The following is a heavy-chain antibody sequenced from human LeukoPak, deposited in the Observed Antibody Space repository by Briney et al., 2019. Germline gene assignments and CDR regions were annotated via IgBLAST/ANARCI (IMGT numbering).Heavy chain of an antibody. V-gene: IGHV1-8*01. CDR3: ARDRGYSYGFALDI. Sequence: ASVKVSCKASGYTFTSYDINWVRQATGQGLEWMGWMNPNSGSTGYAQKFQGRVTMTRNTSISTAYMELSSLRSEDTAVYYCARDRGYSYGFALDIWGQGTMVTVSS. D-gene: IGHD5-18*01. J-gene: IGHJ3*02. CDR1: GYTFTSYD. CDR2: MNPNSGST.